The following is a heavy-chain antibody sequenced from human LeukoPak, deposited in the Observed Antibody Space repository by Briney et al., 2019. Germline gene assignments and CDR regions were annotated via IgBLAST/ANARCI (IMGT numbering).Heavy chain of an antibody. CDR1: GGSISSYY. J-gene: IGHJ4*02. CDR2: IYYSGST. Sequence: SETLSLTCTVSGGSISSYYWSWLRQPPGKGLEWIGYIYYSGSTNYNPSLKSRVTISVDTSKNQFSLKLSSVTAADTAVYYCATGYSSGWYALDYWGQGTLVTVSS. CDR3: ATGYSSGWYALDY. V-gene: IGHV4-59*01. D-gene: IGHD6-19*01.